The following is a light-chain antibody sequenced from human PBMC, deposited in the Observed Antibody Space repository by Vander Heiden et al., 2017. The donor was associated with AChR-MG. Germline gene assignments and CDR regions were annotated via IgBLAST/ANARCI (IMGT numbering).Light chain of an antibody. CDR2: SNN. J-gene: IGLJ2*01. Sequence: QSVLTPPPSASGTPGQRCTISCSGSSSNIGSNTVNWYQQLPGTAPKLLIYSNNQRPSGFPDRFSGSKSGTSASLAISGLQSEDEADYYCAAWDDSLNGPVFGGGTKLTVL. V-gene: IGLV1-44*01. CDR3: AAWDDSLNGPV. CDR1: SSNIGSNT.